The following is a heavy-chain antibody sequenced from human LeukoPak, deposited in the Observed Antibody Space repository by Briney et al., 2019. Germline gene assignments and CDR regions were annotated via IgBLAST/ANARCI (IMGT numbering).Heavy chain of an antibody. CDR3: ARKVGPYYYDSSGYYTSDGYFDL. D-gene: IGHD3-22*01. CDR1: GYTFTSYG. Sequence: ASVKASCKASGYTFTSYGINWVRQAPGQGLEWMGWISAYSGNTNYAQKVQGRVTMTTDTSTRTAYMELRSLRSDDTAVYYCARKVGPYYYDSSGYYTSDGYFDLWGRGTLVTVSS. J-gene: IGHJ2*01. V-gene: IGHV1-18*01. CDR2: ISAYSGNT.